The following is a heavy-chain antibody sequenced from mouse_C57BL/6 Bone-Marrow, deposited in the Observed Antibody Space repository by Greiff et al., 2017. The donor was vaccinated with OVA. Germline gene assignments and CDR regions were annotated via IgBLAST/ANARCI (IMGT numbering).Heavy chain of an antibody. CDR3: AALEERAWFAY. J-gene: IGHJ3*01. V-gene: IGHV1-20*01. Sequence: EVQLQQSGPELVKPGDSVKISCKASGYSFTGYFMNWVMQSHGKSLEWIGRINPYNGDTFYNQKFKGKATLTVDKSSSTAHMELRSLTSEDSADYYCAALEERAWFAYWGQGTLVTVSA. CDR2: INPYNGDT. CDR1: GYSFTGYF.